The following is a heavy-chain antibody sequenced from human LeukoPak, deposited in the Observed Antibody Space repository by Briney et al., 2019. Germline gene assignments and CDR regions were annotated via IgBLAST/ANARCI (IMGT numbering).Heavy chain of an antibody. Sequence: SETLSLTCTVSGGSISSYYWSWIRQPPGKGLEWIGYIYYSGSTNYNPSLKSRVTISVDTSKNQFSLKLSSVIAAVTAVYYCARDEGIYAGYYYGMDVWGKGTTVTVSS. CDR3: ARDEGIYAGYYYGMDV. CDR2: IYYSGST. D-gene: IGHD2/OR15-2a*01. V-gene: IGHV4-59*01. J-gene: IGHJ6*04. CDR1: GGSISSYY.